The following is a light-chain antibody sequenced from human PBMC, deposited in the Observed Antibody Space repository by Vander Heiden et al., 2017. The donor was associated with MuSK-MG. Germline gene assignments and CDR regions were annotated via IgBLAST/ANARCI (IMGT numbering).Light chain of an antibody. CDR1: QSVLYSANNKNY. Sequence: DIVVTQSPASLAGSLGERATINCKSSQSVLYSANNKNYLAWYQQKPGQPPKLLIYWASTRESGVPDRFSGSGSGKDFILTISSLQAEDVAVYYCQQYDSSRYTFGQGTKLEIK. CDR3: QQYDSSRYT. J-gene: IGKJ2*01. V-gene: IGKV4-1*01. CDR2: WAS.